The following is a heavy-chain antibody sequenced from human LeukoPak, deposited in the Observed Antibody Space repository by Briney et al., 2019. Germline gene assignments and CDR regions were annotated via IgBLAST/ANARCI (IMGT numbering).Heavy chain of an antibody. CDR2: IIPIFGTA. Sequence: ASVKVSCKASGGTFSSYAISWVRQAPGQGLEWMGGIIPIFGTANYAQKFQGRVTITADESTSTAYMELSSLRSEDTAVYYCARVSYYYDSSGHNWFDPWGQGTLVTVSS. CDR3: ARVSYYYDSSGHNWFDP. J-gene: IGHJ5*02. V-gene: IGHV1-69*13. D-gene: IGHD3-22*01. CDR1: GGTFSSYA.